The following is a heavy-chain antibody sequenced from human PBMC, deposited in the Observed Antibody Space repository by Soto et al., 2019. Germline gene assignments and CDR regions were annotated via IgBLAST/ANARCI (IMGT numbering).Heavy chain of an antibody. J-gene: IGHJ5*02. Sequence: SETLSLTCAVYGGSFSGYYWSWIRQPPGKGLEWIGEINHSGSTNYNPSLKSRVTISVDTSKNQFSLKLSSVTAADTAVYYCASRFWDGSSPNWFDPWGQGTLVTVSS. CDR3: ASRFWDGSSPNWFDP. D-gene: IGHD6-13*01. CDR1: GGSFSGYY. CDR2: INHSGST. V-gene: IGHV4-34*01.